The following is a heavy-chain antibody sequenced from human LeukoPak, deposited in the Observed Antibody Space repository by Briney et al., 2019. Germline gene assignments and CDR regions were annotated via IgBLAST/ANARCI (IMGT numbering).Heavy chain of an antibody. J-gene: IGHJ4*02. D-gene: IGHD5-18*01. CDR3: ARGGGIQLWETYYFDY. V-gene: IGHV4-59*01. CDR2: IYYSGST. CDR1: GGSISSYY. Sequence: SETLSLTCTVSGGSISSYYWSWIRQPPGKGLEWIGYIYYSGSTNYNPSLKSRVTISVDTSKNQFSLKLSSVTAADTAVYYCARGGGIQLWETYYFDYWGQGTLVTVSS.